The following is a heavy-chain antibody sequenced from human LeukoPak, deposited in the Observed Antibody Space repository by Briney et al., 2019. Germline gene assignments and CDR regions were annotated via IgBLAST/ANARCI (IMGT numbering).Heavy chain of an antibody. CDR2: ISGSGGST. D-gene: IGHD6-19*01. CDR1: GVTFSSSA. V-gene: IGHV3-23*01. Sequence: GGSLRLSCAGSGVTFSSSAMSWVRQAPGKGLEWVSAISGSGGSTYYADCVKGRFTISRDNSKNTLYLQMNSLRAEDTAVYYCAKGGIAVAGTPIFDYWGQGTLVTVSS. CDR3: AKGGIAVAGTPIFDY. J-gene: IGHJ4*02.